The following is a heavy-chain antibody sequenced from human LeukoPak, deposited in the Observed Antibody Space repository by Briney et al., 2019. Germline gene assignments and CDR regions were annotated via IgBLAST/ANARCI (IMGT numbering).Heavy chain of an antibody. D-gene: IGHD3-22*01. CDR3: ARGDDSSGYPYFDY. Sequence: ASVKDSCKASGYTFTGYYMHWVRQAPGQGLEWMGLINPNSGGTNYAQKFQGRVTMTRDTSISTAYMELSRLRSDDTAVYYCARGDDSSGYPYFDYWGQGTLVTVSS. CDR1: GYTFTGYY. V-gene: IGHV1-2*02. CDR2: INPNSGGT. J-gene: IGHJ4*02.